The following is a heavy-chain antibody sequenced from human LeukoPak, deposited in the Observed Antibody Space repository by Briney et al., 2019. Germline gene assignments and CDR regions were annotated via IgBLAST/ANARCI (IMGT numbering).Heavy chain of an antibody. CDR1: GGSISSGSYY. J-gene: IGHJ4*02. CDR3: ARDSALYSSGWLFDY. CDR2: IYTSGST. Sequence: PSETLSLTCTVSGGSISSGSYYWSWIRQPAGKGLEWIGRIYTSGSTNCNPSLKSRVTISVDTSKNQFSLKLSSVTAADTAVYYCARDSALYSSGWLFDYWGQGTLVTVSS. D-gene: IGHD6-19*01. V-gene: IGHV4-61*02.